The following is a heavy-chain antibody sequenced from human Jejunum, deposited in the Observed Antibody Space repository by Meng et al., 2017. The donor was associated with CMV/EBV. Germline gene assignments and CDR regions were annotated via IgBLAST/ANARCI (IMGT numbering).Heavy chain of an antibody. CDR2: ISAYNGDT. CDR1: GYTFTNYG. CDR3: ARVEVGITSGDY. V-gene: IGHV1-18*01. Sequence: AQLGRYGGEVKKPGASGKVSCKATGYTFTNYGIAWVRQAPGQGLEWMGWISAYNGDTNYAQTLQGRVTMTTDTSTSTAYMELRSLRPDDTAVYYCARVEVGITSGDYWGQGTLVTVSS. J-gene: IGHJ4*02. D-gene: IGHD1-26*01.